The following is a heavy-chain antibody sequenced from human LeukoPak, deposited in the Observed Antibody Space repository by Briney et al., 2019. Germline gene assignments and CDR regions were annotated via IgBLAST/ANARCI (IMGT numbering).Heavy chain of an antibody. V-gene: IGHV4-39*06. J-gene: IGHJ4*02. CDR2: IYYSGSP. Sequence: PSETLSLPRSVSGVPHRSISYFWAWIPQPPGKGLQWIGNIYYSGSPYYNPSLRSRVTISVDTSKKQLTLQLNSVTAAGAALYCCARVGTAAVDPLNYFVYWGQGALVTVSS. CDR1: GVPHRSISYF. D-gene: IGHD6-13*01. CDR3: ARVGTAAVDPLNYFVY.